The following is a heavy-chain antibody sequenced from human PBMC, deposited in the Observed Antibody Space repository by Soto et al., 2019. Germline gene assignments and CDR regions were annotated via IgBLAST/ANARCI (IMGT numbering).Heavy chain of an antibody. J-gene: IGHJ4*02. CDR1: GFTFSSYA. CDR3: ARDDSTIFGVVIILGYFDY. D-gene: IGHD3-3*01. V-gene: IGHV3-30-3*01. Sequence: PGGSLRLSCAASGFTFSSYAMHWVRQAPGKGLEWVAVISYDGSNKYYADSVKGRFTISRDNSKNTLYLQMNSLRAEDTAVYYCARDDSTIFGVVIILGYFDYWGQGTLVTVSS. CDR2: ISYDGSNK.